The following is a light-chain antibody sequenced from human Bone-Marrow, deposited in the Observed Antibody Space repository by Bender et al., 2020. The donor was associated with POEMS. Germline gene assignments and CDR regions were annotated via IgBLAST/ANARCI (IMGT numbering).Light chain of an antibody. CDR2: DVN. J-gene: IGLJ3*02. V-gene: IGLV2-11*01. CDR3: CSYVGSYTVM. Sequence: QSALTQPRSVSGSPGQSVTISCTGSSSDIGAYKFVSWYQQHPGKVPKLMIYDVNKRPSGVPNRFSGSRSGSTASLTISGLQAEDEADYYCCSYVGSYTVMFGGGTTVTVL. CDR1: SSDIGAYKF.